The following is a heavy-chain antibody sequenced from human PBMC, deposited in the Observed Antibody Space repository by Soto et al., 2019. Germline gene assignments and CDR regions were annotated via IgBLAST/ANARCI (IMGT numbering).Heavy chain of an antibody. CDR3: ARGRISMVRGAHNWFDP. CDR1: GGTFSSYA. J-gene: IGHJ5*02. D-gene: IGHD3-10*01. V-gene: IGHV1-69*13. CDR2: IIPIFGTA. Sequence: SVNVSCKASGGTFSSYAISWVRQAPGQGLEWMGGIIPIFGTANYAQKFQGRVTITADESTSTAYMELSSLRSEDTAVYYCARGRISMVRGAHNWFDPWCQGILVSVS.